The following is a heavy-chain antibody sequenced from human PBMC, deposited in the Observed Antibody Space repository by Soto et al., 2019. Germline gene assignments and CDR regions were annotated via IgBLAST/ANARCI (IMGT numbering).Heavy chain of an antibody. J-gene: IGHJ6*02. CDR3: AKDRRGQAHQWLVSKAYYYYGMDV. V-gene: IGHV3-30*18. D-gene: IGHD6-19*01. CDR2: ISYDGSNK. Sequence: AGGSLRLSCAASGFTFSSYGMHWVRQAPGKGLERVAVISYDGSNKYYADSVKGRFTISRDNSKNTLYLQMNSLRAEDTAVYYCAKDRRGQAHQWLVSKAYYYYGMDVWGQGTTVTVSS. CDR1: GFTFSSYG.